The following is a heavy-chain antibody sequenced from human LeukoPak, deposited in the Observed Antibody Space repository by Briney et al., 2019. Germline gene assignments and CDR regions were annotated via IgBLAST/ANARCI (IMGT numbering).Heavy chain of an antibody. CDR3: ARASDTYYYDSSGPPVSY. CDR1: GFTSSDYY. J-gene: IGHJ4*02. Sequence: GGSLRLSCAASGFTSSDYYMSWIRQAPGKGLEWVSYISSSGSTIYYADSVKGRFTISRDNAKNSLYLQMNSLRAEDTAVYYCARASDTYYYDSSGPPVSYWGQGTLVTVSS. CDR2: ISSSGSTI. V-gene: IGHV3-11*04. D-gene: IGHD3-22*01.